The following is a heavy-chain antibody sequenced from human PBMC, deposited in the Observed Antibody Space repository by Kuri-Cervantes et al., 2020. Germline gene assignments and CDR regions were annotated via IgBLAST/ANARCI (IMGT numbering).Heavy chain of an antibody. Sequence: GESLKISCSASGFTFRSYSINWVRQAPGKGLEWVSSISSSSSYIYYADSVKGRFTISRDNAKNSLYLPMNSLRAEDTAVYYCARAARRPYSYYFDYWGQGTLVTVSS. J-gene: IGHJ4*02. CDR1: GFTFRSYS. D-gene: IGHD2-15*01. CDR3: ARAARRPYSYYFDY. V-gene: IGHV3-21*01. CDR2: ISSSSSYI.